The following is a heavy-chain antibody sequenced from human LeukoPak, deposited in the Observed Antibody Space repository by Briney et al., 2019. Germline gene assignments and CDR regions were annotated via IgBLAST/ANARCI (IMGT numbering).Heavy chain of an antibody. J-gene: IGHJ6*02. CDR2: INPNSGGT. D-gene: IGHD6-13*01. CDR3: ARDGGIAAAGLYYYYGMDV. Sequence: ASVKVSCKASGYTFTGYYMHWVRQAPGQGLEWMGWINPNSGGTNYAQKFQGWVTMTRDTSISTAYMELSRLRSDDTAVYYCARDGGIAAAGLYYYYGMDVWGQGTTVTVSS. V-gene: IGHV1-2*04. CDR1: GYTFTGYY.